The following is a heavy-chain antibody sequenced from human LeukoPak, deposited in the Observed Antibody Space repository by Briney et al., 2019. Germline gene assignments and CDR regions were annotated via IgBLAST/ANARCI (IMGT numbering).Heavy chain of an antibody. CDR3: ARVPETYYYDSSYYFDY. CDR2: ISAYNGNT. V-gene: IGHV1-18*01. J-gene: IGHJ4*02. D-gene: IGHD3-22*01. CDR1: GYTFTSYG. Sequence: VASVKVSCKASGYTFTSYGISWVRQAPGQGLEGMGWISAYNGNTKYAQKLQGRVTMTTDTSTSTAYMELRSLRSDDTAVYYCARVPETYYYDSSYYFDYWGQGTLVTVSS.